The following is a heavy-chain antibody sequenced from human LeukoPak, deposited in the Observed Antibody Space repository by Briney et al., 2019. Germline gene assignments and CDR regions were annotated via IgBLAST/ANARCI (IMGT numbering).Heavy chain of an antibody. J-gene: IGHJ5*02. Sequence: PSETLSLTCTVSGVSISSYYWSWIRQPPGKGLEWIGSISYSRSTHYNPSLKSRVTISIDTSKNQFSLKLSSVTAADTGVYYCARRETYYYDSRNWFDPWGQGTLVTVSS. CDR2: ISYSRST. CDR3: ARRETYYYDSRNWFDP. D-gene: IGHD3-22*01. V-gene: IGHV4-59*05. CDR1: GVSISSYY.